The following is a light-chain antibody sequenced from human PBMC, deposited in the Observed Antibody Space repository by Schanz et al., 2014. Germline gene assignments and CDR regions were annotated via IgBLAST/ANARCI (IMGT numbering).Light chain of an antibody. V-gene: IGLV2-14*01. CDR1: SGDVGGYNY. CDR2: EVS. CDR3: NSYTSSSTLNV. J-gene: IGLJ1*01. Sequence: QSALTQPASVSGSPGQSITISCTGTSGDVGGYNYVSWYQQHPGKAPKVMIYEVSNRPSGVSTRFSGSKSGNTASLTISGLQAEDEADYYCNSYTSSSTLNVFGAGTKLTVL.